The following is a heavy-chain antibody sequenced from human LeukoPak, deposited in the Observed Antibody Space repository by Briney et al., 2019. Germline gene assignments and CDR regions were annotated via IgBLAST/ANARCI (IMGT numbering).Heavy chain of an antibody. CDR1: GYSISSGYY. D-gene: IGHD4-17*01. CDR2: IYHSGST. Sequence: PSETLSLTCTVSGYSISSGYYWGWIRQPPGKGLEWIGSIYHSGSTYYNPSLKSRVTISVDTSKNQFSLKLSSVTAADTAVYYCARENGDYYYYGMDVWGQGTTVTVSS. V-gene: IGHV4-38-2*02. CDR3: ARENGDYYYYGMDV. J-gene: IGHJ6*02.